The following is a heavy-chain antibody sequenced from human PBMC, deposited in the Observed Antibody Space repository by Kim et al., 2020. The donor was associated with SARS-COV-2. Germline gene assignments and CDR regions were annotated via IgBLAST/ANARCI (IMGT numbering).Heavy chain of an antibody. CDR3: VKDRDTFMSSLYFDF. Sequence: GGSLRLSCAGSGFDFSDYALSWVRQIPGNGLEWVSAISNSGSLIYYADSVKGRFIISRDNSKNTVYLQMNGLRAEDTAIYYCVKDRDTFMSSLYFDFWGQGTLVTVSS. D-gene: IGHD5-18*01. CDR1: GFDFSDYA. V-gene: IGHV3-23*01. J-gene: IGHJ4*02. CDR2: ISNSGSLI.